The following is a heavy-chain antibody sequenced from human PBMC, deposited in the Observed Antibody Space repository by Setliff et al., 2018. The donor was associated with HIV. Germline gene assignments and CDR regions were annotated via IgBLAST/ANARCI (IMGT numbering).Heavy chain of an antibody. CDR2: VRPYNADK. D-gene: IGHD2-15*01. Sequence: ASVKVSCKASGFTFSDYYMNWVRQAPGQGLEWMGWVRPYNADKNYAQKFQGRVTMTSDTSISTAYLELSGLTSDDTAIYYCARDRAYCSSGSCYRALVYYFYYMDVWGTGTTVTVSS. J-gene: IGHJ6*03. CDR3: ARDRAYCSSGSCYRALVYYFYYMDV. CDR1: GFTFSDYY. V-gene: IGHV1-2*02.